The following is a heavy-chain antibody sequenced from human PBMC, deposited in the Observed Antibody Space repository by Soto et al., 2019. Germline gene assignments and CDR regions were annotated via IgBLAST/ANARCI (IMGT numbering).Heavy chain of an antibody. V-gene: IGHV3-33*01. D-gene: IGHD6-6*01. CDR1: GFTFSSYG. Sequence: GGSLRLSCAASGFTFSSYGMRWVRQAPGKGLEWVAVIWYDGSNKYYADSVKGRFTISRDNSKNTLYLQMNSLRAEDTAVYYCARGRPPYSSSPTWFDPWGQGTLVTVSS. CDR2: IWYDGSNK. CDR3: ARGRPPYSSSPTWFDP. J-gene: IGHJ5*02.